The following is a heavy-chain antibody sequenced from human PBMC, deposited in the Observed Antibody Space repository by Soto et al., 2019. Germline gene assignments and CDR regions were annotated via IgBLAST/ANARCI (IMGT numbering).Heavy chain of an antibody. D-gene: IGHD3-10*01. CDR1: GDSVTSNSYY. Sequence: QVQLQESGPGLVKASQTLSLTCTVSGDSVTSNSYYWSWIRHHPGKGLEWIGYIYYTEITQYNPSLKSRVSMSVDTSKTQFSLRLSSVTAADTAVYYWASVLVSSPLTFWGQGTQVTFSS. CDR3: ASVLVSSPLTF. V-gene: IGHV4-31*03. J-gene: IGHJ4*02. CDR2: IYYTEIT.